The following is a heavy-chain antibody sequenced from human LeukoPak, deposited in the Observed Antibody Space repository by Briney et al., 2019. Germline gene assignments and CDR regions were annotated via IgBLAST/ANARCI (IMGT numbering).Heavy chain of an antibody. V-gene: IGHV3-23*01. CDR1: KVTFSDYS. CDR3: AKGTGINHYHWIDP. J-gene: IGHJ5*02. CDR2: ISGSGGNT. D-gene: IGHD3/OR15-3a*01. Sequence: GGSLRLSCAASKVTFSDYSMNWVRQAPGKGLEWVSGISGSGGNTYYADSVKGRFTISRDNSKNTLYLQMNSLRAEDTALYYCAKGTGINHYHWIDPWGQGTQVTVSS.